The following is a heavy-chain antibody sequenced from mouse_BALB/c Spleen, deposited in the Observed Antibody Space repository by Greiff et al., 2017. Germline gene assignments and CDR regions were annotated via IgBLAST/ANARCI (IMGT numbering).Heavy chain of an antibody. J-gene: IGHJ2*01. CDR1: GYTFSSYW. CDR2: ILPGSGST. D-gene: IGHD1-1*01. Sequence: VQLQQSGAELMKPGASVKISCKATGYTFSSYWIEWVKQRPGHGLEWIGEILPGSGSTNYNEKFKGKATFTADTSSNTASMQLSSLTSEDSAVYYCASVDTTVVEDYWGQGTTLTVSS. CDR3: ASVDTTVVEDY. V-gene: IGHV1-9*01.